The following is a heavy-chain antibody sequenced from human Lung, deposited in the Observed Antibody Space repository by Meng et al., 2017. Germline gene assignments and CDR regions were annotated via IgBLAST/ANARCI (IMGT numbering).Heavy chain of an antibody. CDR3: ASDQGYSASWFDP. V-gene: IGHV4-4*07. D-gene: IGHD5-18*01. Sequence: SETLSLTCTVSGGSISGYYWSWIRQPAGKGLERIGRIYDNGNTNYKPSFKSRVTMSVDTSKNQISLKLNSVTAADTAMYYCASDQGYSASWFDPWGQGTLVTVSS. CDR2: IYDNGNT. CDR1: GGSISGYY. J-gene: IGHJ5*02.